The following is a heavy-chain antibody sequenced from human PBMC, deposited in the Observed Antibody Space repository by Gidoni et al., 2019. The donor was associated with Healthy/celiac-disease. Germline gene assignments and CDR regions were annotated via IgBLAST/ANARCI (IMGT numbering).Heavy chain of an antibody. D-gene: IGHD2-2*01. CDR3: AKDILDLGSSTSCYGDNWFDP. CDR1: GFTSSSYG. CDR2: ISYDGSNK. Sequence: QVQLVESGGGVVQPGRSLRLSCAASGFTSSSYGMHCVRQAPGKGLEWVAVISYDGSNKYYADSVKGRFTISRDNSKNTLYLQMNSLRAEDTAVYYCAKDILDLGSSTSCYGDNWFDPWGQGTLVTVSS. V-gene: IGHV3-30*18. J-gene: IGHJ5*02.